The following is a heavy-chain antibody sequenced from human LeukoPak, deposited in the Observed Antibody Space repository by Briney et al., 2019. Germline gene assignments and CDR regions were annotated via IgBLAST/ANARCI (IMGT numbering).Heavy chain of an antibody. J-gene: IGHJ4*02. CDR1: GGSISSSANF. V-gene: IGHV4-39*01. CDR3: ARHEEEDGYNAKTFDY. CDR2: TYYSRNT. D-gene: IGHD5-24*01. Sequence: PSETLSLTCTVSGGSISSSANFWGWVRQPPGRGLEWIASTYYSRNTYYNPSLKSRVTISADTSKNQFSLKLSSVTAADTAVYYCARHEEEDGYNAKTFDYWGQGTLVTVSP.